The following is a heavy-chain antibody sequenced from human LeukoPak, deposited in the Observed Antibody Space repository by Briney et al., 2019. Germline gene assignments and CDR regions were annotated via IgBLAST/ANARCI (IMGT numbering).Heavy chain of an antibody. J-gene: IGHJ4*02. D-gene: IGHD2-8*01. Sequence: SETLSLTCAVSGYSISSGYYWGWIRQPPGKGLEWIGSIYHSGSTYYNPSLKSRVTISVDTSKNQFSLKLSSMTAADTAVYYCSGGYCTNGVCYTGDYWGQGTLVTVSS. V-gene: IGHV4-38-2*01. CDR2: IYHSGST. CDR1: GYSISSGYY. CDR3: SGGYCTNGVCYTGDY.